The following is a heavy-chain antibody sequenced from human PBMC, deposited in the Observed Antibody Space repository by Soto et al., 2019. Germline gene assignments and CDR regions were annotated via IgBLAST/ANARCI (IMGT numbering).Heavy chain of an antibody. V-gene: IGHV4-38-2*02. CDR2: MYHGGTT. Sequence: KPSETRSLTCTVSGYSMSSGSYWGGIRQPPGKGPEWIASMYHGGTTFYNPSLKSRVTISIDTSKNQFSLRLRSVTAADTAVYYFARAHVIVVSGSNCDYWGHGIMVTVSS. CDR1: GYSMSSGSY. D-gene: IGHD2-8*02. CDR3: ARAHVIVVSGSNCDY. J-gene: IGHJ4*01.